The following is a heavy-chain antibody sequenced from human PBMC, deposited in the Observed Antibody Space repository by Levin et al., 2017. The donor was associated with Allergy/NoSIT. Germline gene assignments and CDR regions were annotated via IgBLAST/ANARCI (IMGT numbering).Heavy chain of an antibody. CDR3: ARDKNTADAFDI. D-gene: IGHD2-21*02. Sequence: GGSLRLSCKASGYTFTGYYMHWVRQAPGQGLEWMGWINPNSGGTNYAQKFQGRVTMTRDTSISTAYMELSRLRSDDTAVYYCARDKNTADAFDIWGQGTMVTVSS. V-gene: IGHV1-2*02. CDR1: GYTFTGYY. CDR2: INPNSGGT. J-gene: IGHJ3*02.